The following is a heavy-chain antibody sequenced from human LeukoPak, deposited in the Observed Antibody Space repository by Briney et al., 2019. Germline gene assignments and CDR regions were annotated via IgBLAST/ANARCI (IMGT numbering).Heavy chain of an antibody. CDR2: INPNSGGT. CDR1: GYTFTAYY. Sequence: GASVKVSYTASGYTFTAYYMSWVRQAPGQGLEWMGWINPNSGGTNYAQKFQGRVTMTRDTSISTAYMELSSLRSDDTAVYYCARGRNLDSWGQGTLVTVSS. J-gene: IGHJ5*01. CDR3: ARGRNLDS. V-gene: IGHV1-2*02.